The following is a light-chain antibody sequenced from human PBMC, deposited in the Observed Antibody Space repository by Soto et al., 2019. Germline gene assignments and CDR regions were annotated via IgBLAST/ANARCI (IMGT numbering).Light chain of an antibody. V-gene: IGKV3-15*01. J-gene: IGKJ1*01. Sequence: EIVMTQSPATLSVSPGERATLSCRASQSVSSNFAWYQQKPGQAPRLLLYGASTRATGIPARFSGSGSGTEFTLTISSLQSEDFSVYYCQHYNNWHPWTFGQGTKVEL. CDR2: GAS. CDR1: QSVSSN. CDR3: QHYNNWHPWT.